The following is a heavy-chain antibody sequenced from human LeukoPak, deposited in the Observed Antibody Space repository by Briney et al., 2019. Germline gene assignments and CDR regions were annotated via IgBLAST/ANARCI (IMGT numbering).Heavy chain of an antibody. Sequence: AASVKVSCKASGGTFSSYAISWVRQAPGQGLEWMGGIIPIFGTANYAQKFQGRVTITADESTSTAYMELSSLRSEDTAVYYCARDLHRSSTSCQNLFDPWGQGTLVTVSS. CDR1: GGTFSSYA. CDR2: IIPIFGTA. CDR3: ARDLHRSSTSCQNLFDP. V-gene: IGHV1-69*01. J-gene: IGHJ5*02. D-gene: IGHD2-2*01.